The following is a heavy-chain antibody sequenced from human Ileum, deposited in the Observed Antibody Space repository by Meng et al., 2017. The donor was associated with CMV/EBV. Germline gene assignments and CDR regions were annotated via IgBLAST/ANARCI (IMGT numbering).Heavy chain of an antibody. CDR3: VRSSGWSRFDY. J-gene: IGHJ4*02. D-gene: IGHD6-19*01. CDR2: INSKNDGT. V-gene: IGHV1-2*02. Sequence: QVQVVRAGAEVKKPGASVKVSCTTSGFTFSGYYIHWVRQAPGQGLEWMGWINSKNDGTNYARKFQGRVTMTRETSISTAHMELSGLMSDDTAVYYCVRSSGWSRFDYWGQGTLVTVSS. CDR1: GFTFSGYY.